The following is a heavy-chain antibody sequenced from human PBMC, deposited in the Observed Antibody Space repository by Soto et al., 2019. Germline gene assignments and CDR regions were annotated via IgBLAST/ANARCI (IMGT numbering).Heavy chain of an antibody. V-gene: IGHV3-73*02. J-gene: IGHJ6*02. Sequence: EVQLVESGGGLVQPGGSLKLSCAASGFIFSGSAIHWVRQASGKGLEWVGRIRSRANNFATSSAASVKGRFTFSRDDSKNPAYLQMNTLQPEDTAVYYCARGQGAAIGDYYYHGMDVWGQGTTVTVSS. CDR2: IRSRANNFAT. CDR3: ARGQGAAIGDYYYHGMDV. D-gene: IGHD2-2*02. CDR1: GFIFSGSA.